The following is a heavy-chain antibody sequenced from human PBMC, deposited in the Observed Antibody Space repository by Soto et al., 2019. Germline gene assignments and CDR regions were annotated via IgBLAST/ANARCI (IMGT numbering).Heavy chain of an antibody. D-gene: IGHD5-12*01. CDR2: ISGDGRTT. J-gene: IGHJ5*02. V-gene: IGHV3-74*01. Sequence: GGSLRLSCAASGFNFNFFWMHWVRQAPGKGLVWVSRISGDGRTTNYADSVKGRFTISRDNAKNTLFLQMDSLRVEDSAVYYCVRDSPTNLEDADTVASWFDPWGQGTLVTVSS. CDR1: GFNFNFFW. CDR3: VRDSPTNLEDADTVASWFDP.